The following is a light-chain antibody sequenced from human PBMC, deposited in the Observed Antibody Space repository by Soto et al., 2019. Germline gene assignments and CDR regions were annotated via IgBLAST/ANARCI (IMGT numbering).Light chain of an antibody. CDR2: GAS. Sequence: EIVITQAPATLSVSPGERATLSCRASQSVSSNLAWYQQKPGQAPRLLIYGASTRATGIPARFSGSGSGTEFTLPISGLQSEDFSAYDGQQYKNWPPITFGQGTRLEIK. V-gene: IGKV3-15*01. CDR1: QSVSSN. CDR3: QQYKNWPPIT. J-gene: IGKJ5*01.